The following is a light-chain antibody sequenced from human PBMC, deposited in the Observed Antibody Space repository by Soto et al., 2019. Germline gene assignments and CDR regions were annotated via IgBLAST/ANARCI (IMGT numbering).Light chain of an antibody. CDR1: QGISSW. J-gene: IGKJ5*01. V-gene: IGKV1-12*01. CDR3: QQANSFPIT. Sequence: DIQMAQSPSSVSASVVDRVTITFRASQGISSWLAWYQKKPGKAPKLLIYAASSLQSGVPSRFSGSGSGTDFTLTISSLQPEDCAIYFCQQANSFPITFGQGTRLEIK. CDR2: AAS.